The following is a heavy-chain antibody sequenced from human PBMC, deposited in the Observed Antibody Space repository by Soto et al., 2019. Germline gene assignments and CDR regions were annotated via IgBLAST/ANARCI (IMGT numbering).Heavy chain of an antibody. CDR1: GYTFTCYY. Sequence: ASVKVSCKASGYTFTCYYMHWVRQAPGQGLEWMGWINPNSGGTNYAQKFQGWVTMTRDTSISTAYMELSRLRSDDTAVYYCARLQLDNYYYGMDVWGQGTTVTVSS. CDR2: INPNSGGT. J-gene: IGHJ6*02. CDR3: ARLQLDNYYYGMDV. V-gene: IGHV1-2*04. D-gene: IGHD1-1*01.